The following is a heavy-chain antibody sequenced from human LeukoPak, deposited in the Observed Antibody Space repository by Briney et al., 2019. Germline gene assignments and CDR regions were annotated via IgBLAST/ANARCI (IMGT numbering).Heavy chain of an antibody. D-gene: IGHD3-9*01. CDR1: GFTFSSYS. J-gene: IGHJ4*02. V-gene: IGHV3-48*02. Sequence: GGSLRLSCAASGFTFSSYSMNWVRQAPGKGLEWVSYISSSSSTIYYADSVKGRFTIPRDNAKNSLYPQMNSLRDEDTAVYYCARDETDYYDILTGGFDYWGQGTLVTVSS. CDR2: ISSSSSTI. CDR3: ARDETDYYDILTGGFDY.